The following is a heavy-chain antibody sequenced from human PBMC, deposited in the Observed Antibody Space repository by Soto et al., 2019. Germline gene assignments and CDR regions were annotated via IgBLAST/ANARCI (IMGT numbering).Heavy chain of an antibody. CDR2: ISGSGGST. D-gene: IGHD6-19*01. Sequence: GGSLRLSCAASGFTFSSYAMSWVRQAPGKGLEWVSAISGSGGSTYYADSVKGRFTISRDNSKNTLYLQMNSLRAEDTAVYYCEKESGIAVAGTTYDYWGQGTLVTVSS. CDR3: EKESGIAVAGTTYDY. J-gene: IGHJ4*02. V-gene: IGHV3-23*01. CDR1: GFTFSSYA.